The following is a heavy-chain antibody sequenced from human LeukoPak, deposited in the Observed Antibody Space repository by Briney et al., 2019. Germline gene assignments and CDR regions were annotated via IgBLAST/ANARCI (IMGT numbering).Heavy chain of an antibody. CDR2: IYHSGST. D-gene: IGHD3-3*01. CDR3: ARSSADLEAFDY. CDR1: GGSISSGGYS. Sequence: SETLSLTCAVSGGSISSGGYSWSWIRQPPGKGLEWIGSIYHSGSTYYNPSLKSRVTISVDRSKNQFSLKLSSVTAADTAAYYCARSSADLEAFDYWGQGTLVTVSS. V-gene: IGHV4-30-2*01. J-gene: IGHJ4*02.